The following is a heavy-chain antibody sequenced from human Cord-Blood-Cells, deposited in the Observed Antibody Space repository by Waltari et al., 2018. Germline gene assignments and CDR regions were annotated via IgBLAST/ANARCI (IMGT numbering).Heavy chain of an antibody. J-gene: IGHJ4*02. CDR1: GYTFTGYY. D-gene: IGHD6-19*01. CDR2: VRPKSGGT. V-gene: IGHV1-2*02. CDR3: ARGSIAVAPGDHFDY. Sequence: QVQLVQSGAEVKKPGASVKVSCKASGYTFTGYYMHWVRQAPGQGLEWRGRVRPKSGGTNDAQEFQGRVTMTRDTSVSTADMELGRLRSDDTAVYYCARGSIAVAPGDHFDYWGQGTLVTVSS.